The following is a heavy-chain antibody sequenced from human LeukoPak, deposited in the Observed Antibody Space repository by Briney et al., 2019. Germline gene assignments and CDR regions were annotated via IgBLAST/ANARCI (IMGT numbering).Heavy chain of an antibody. J-gene: IGHJ4*02. Sequence: GGSLRLSCAVSGFTFDDYAMHWVRQVPGKGLEWVSGINWNSDSIGYADSVKGRFTISRDNAKNSLYLQMNSLRAEDTAVYYCARRYSTSSVEDFDYWGQGTLVTVSS. V-gene: IGHV3-9*01. CDR1: GFTFDDYA. CDR3: ARRYSTSSVEDFDY. D-gene: IGHD6-6*01. CDR2: INWNSDSI.